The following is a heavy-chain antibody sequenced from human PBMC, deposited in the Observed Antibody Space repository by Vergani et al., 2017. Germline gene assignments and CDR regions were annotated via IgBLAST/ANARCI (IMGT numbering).Heavy chain of an antibody. J-gene: IGHJ5*02. CDR2: IYSGGST. D-gene: IGHD2-2*01. CDR3: ARDSCSSTSCYPEYNWFDP. CDR1: GFTVSSNY. V-gene: IGHV3-66*01. Sequence: VQLVESGGGLVQPGGSLRLSCAASGFTVSSNYMSWVRQAPGKGLEWVSVIYSGGSTYYADSVKGRFTISRDNSKNTLYLQMNSLRAEDTAVYYCARDSCSSTSCYPEYNWFDPWGQGTLVTVSS.